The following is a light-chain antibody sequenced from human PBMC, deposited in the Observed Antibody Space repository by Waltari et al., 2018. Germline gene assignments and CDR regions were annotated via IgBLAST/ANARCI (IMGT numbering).Light chain of an antibody. J-gene: IGLJ3*02. CDR2: QDL. CDR1: ILGSKV. Sequence: SSELTQPPSVSASPGQTASISCSGDILGSKVASWYQHKPGQSPLLVLYQDLNRPSGIPERFSGSKSGNTATLTISGTQAMDDADYYCQALGSNRWVFGGGTKLTVL. CDR3: QALGSNRWV. V-gene: IGLV3-1*01.